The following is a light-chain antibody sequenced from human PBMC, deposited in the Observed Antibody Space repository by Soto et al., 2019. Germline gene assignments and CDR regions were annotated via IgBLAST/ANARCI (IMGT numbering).Light chain of an antibody. J-gene: IGKJ1*01. CDR3: QQYNSFPWT. Sequence: EIQMTKSTSTLSASVGDTVTISFRSSQSFSSWLAWYQQKPGKAPKLLIYKASSLQSGVPSRFSGSGSGTEFTLTISSLQHDDFATYYCQQYNSFPWTFGQGTKLDIK. CDR2: KAS. CDR1: QSFSSW. V-gene: IGKV1-5*03.